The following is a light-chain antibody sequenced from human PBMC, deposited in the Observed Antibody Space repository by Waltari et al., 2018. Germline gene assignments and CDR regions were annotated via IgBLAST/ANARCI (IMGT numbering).Light chain of an antibody. CDR2: GAS. CDR3: YQHSSGYS. J-gene: IGKJ2*03. Sequence: VILTHSPSTLSLSPGERATLPCRASQSVSSYLAWYQQKPGQAPRLLIYGASSRATGIPDRFSGSGSGTDFTLTISSLEPEDVGVYHCYQHSSGYSFGQGTKVEIK. V-gene: IGKV3-11*01. CDR1: QSVSSY.